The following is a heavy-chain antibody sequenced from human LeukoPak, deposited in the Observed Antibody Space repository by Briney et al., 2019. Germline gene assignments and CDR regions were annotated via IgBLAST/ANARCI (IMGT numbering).Heavy chain of an antibody. J-gene: IGHJ4*02. Sequence: GGSLRLSCAASGFNSNDYVMSWVRQAPGKGLEWVSSISGSGRSLYYADSIKGRFSISRDNSKHILYLQMDSLRAEDTAIYYCATEVVYWGQGALVTVSS. CDR2: ISGSGRSL. V-gene: IGHV3-23*01. CDR1: GFNSNDYV. CDR3: ATEVVY.